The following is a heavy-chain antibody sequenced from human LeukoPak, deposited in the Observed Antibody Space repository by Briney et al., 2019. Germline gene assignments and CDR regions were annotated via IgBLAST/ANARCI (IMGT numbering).Heavy chain of an antibody. CDR2: IKQDGSEK. J-gene: IGHJ3*02. CDR1: GFTFSSYW. Sequence: GGSLRLSCAASGFTFSSYWMSWARQAPGKGLEWVANIKQDGSEKYYVDSVKGRFTISRDNAKNSLYLQMNSLRAEDTAVYYCARLDYVDAFDIWGQGTMVTVSS. D-gene: IGHD3/OR15-3a*01. CDR3: ARLDYVDAFDI. V-gene: IGHV3-7*01.